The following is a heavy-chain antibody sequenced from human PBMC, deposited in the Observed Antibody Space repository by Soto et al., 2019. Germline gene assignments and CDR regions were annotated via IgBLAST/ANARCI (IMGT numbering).Heavy chain of an antibody. CDR3: GGVLPPFEP. CDR2: INAYNGNT. Sequence: QVQLVQSGAEVKKPGASVKVSCKASGYTFTSYGISWVRQAPGQGLEWMGWINAYNGNTNYAQKLQGRVTMTTDTSTSTAYLELERLGSDDTAVYYWGGVLPPFEPWGQGTLVTVSS. CDR1: GYTFTSYG. V-gene: IGHV1-18*01. J-gene: IGHJ5*02.